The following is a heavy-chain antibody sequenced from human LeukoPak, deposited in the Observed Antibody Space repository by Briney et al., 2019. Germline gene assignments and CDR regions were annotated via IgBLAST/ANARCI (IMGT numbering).Heavy chain of an antibody. D-gene: IGHD5-12*01. CDR2: IIPIFGTA. CDR3: AGERGGYELDWFDP. Sequence: ASVKVSCKASGGTFSSYAISWVRQAPGQGLEWMGGIIPIFGTANYAQKFQGGVTITADESTSTAYMELSSLRSEDTAVYYCAGERGGYELDWFDPWGQGTLVTVSS. V-gene: IGHV1-69*01. CDR1: GGTFSSYA. J-gene: IGHJ5*02.